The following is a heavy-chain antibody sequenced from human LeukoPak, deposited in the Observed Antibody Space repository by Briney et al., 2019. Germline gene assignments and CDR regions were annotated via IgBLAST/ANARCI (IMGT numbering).Heavy chain of an antibody. CDR3: AKDISSYYYYGMDL. V-gene: IGHV3-9*01. J-gene: IGHJ6*02. CDR1: GFTFDDYA. CDR2: ISWNSGSI. D-gene: IGHD2-2*01. Sequence: PGGSLRLSCAASGFTFDDYAMHWVRQAPGKGLEWVSGISWNSGSIGYADSVKGRFTISRDNAKNSLYLQMNSLRAEDTALYYCAKDISSYYYYGMDLWGQGTTVTVSS.